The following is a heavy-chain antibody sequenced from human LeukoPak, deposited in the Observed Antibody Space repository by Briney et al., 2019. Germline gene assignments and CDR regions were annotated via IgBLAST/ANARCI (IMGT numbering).Heavy chain of an antibody. CDR1: GYRFTSYY. CDR3: ARDGYIYGTDY. Sequence: ASVKVSCKASGYRFTSYYMHWVRQAPGQGLEWMGIINASGGSTTYAQKFQGRVTMTRDTSTSTVYMELSSLRSEDTAVYYCARDGYIYGTDYWGQGTLVTVSS. V-gene: IGHV1-46*01. D-gene: IGHD5-18*01. J-gene: IGHJ4*02. CDR2: INASGGST.